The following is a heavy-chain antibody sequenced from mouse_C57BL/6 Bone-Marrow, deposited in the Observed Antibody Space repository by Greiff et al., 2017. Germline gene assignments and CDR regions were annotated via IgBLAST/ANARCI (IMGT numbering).Heavy chain of an antibody. CDR2: IHPNSGST. V-gene: IGHV1-64*01. CDR3: ARNYYGSSPVYFEY. J-gene: IGHJ2*01. CDR1: GYTFTSYW. D-gene: IGHD1-1*01. Sequence: VQLQQSGAELVKPGASVKLSCKASGYTFTSYWMHWVKQRPGQGLEWIGMIHPNSGSTNYNEKFKSKATLTVDKSSSTAYMQLSSLTSEDSAVYYCARNYYGSSPVYFEYWGQGTTLTVSS.